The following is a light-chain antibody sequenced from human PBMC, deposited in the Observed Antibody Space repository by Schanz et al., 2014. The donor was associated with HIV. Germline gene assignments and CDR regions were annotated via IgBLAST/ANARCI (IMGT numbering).Light chain of an antibody. J-gene: IGLJ3*02. CDR2: DVT. V-gene: IGLV2-14*03. CDR1: SSDIGAYNY. CDR3: TSYAGYGAPTLVV. Sequence: QSALTQPASVSGSPGRSITISCTGTSSDIGAYNYVSWYQQQPGKAPKLMIYDVTDRPSGVSHRFSGSKSGNTASLTISGLQSEDDADDYCTSYAGYGAPTLVVFGGGTKLTVL.